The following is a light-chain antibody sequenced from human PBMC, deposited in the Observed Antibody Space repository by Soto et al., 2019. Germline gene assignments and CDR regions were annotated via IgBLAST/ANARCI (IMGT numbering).Light chain of an antibody. CDR3: QQRSNWLT. Sequence: EIVLTQSPATLSLSPGDRATLSCRASQSVSSYLAWYQQKPGQGPRLLIFDASNRATGIPARFSGSGSGTDFTLTISSREPEDFAVYYCQQRSNWLTFGGGTKVEIK. V-gene: IGKV3-11*01. J-gene: IGKJ4*01. CDR1: QSVSSY. CDR2: DAS.